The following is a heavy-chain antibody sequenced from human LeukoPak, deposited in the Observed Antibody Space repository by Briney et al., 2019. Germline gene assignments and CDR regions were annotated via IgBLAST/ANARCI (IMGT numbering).Heavy chain of an antibody. CDR1: GYTFTGYY. CDR3: ARGRNYDYVWGSYRQLDY. CDR2: ISPNSGGT. V-gene: IGHV1-2*02. Sequence: ASVKVSCKASGYTFTGYYMHWVRQAPGQGLEWMGWISPNSGGTNYAQKFQGRATMTRDTSISTAYMELSRLRSDDTAVYYCARGRNYDYVWGSYRQLDYWGQGTLVTVSS. J-gene: IGHJ4*02. D-gene: IGHD3-16*02.